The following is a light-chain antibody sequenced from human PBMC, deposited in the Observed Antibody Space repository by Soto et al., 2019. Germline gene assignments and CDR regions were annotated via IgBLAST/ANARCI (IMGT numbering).Light chain of an antibody. CDR3: QQYNSHSFYS. J-gene: IGKJ2*03. CDR1: QSIQSF. Sequence: DIQMTQFPSTLSASVGDPVTITCRASQSIQSFLAWYQQKPGKAPKLLIYLASRLEGGVPSRFSGSGSGTEFTLTINSLQPDDFAIYFCQQYNSHSFYSFGQGTKLEVK. V-gene: IGKV1-5*03. CDR2: LAS.